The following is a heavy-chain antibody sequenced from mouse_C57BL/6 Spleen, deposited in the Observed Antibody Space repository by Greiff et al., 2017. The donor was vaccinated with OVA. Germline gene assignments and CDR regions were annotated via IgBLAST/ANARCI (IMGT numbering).Heavy chain of an antibody. CDR2: INPYNGGT. CDR1: GYTFTDYY. CDR3: ARGEAADY. J-gene: IGHJ2*01. D-gene: IGHD3-2*02. Sequence: VQLKESGPVLVKPGASVKMSCKASGYTFTDYYMNWVKQSHGKSLEWIGVINPYNGGTSYNQKFKGKATLTVDKSSSTAYMELNSLTSEDSAVYYCARGEAADYWGQGTTLTVSS. V-gene: IGHV1-19*01.